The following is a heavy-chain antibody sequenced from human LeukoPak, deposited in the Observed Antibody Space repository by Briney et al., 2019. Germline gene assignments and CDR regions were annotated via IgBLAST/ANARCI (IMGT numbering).Heavy chain of an antibody. D-gene: IGHD6-13*01. J-gene: IGHJ6*02. CDR2: ISYDGSNK. V-gene: IGHV3-30*04. CDR3: AREEVIAAAGYYYYYGMDV. Sequence: TGGSLRLSCAASGFTFSSYAMHWVRQAPGKGLEWVAVISYDGSNKYYADSVKGRFTISRDNSKNTLYLQMNSLRAEDTAVYYCAREEVIAAAGYYYYYGMDVWGQGTTVTVSS. CDR1: GFTFSSYA.